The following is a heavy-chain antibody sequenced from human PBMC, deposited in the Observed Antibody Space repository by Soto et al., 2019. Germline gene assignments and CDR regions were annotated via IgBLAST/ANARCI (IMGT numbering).Heavy chain of an antibody. D-gene: IGHD1-26*01. Sequence: SETLSLTCTVSGGSISSGGYYWSWIRQHPGKGLEWIGYIYYSGSTYYNPSLKSRVTISVDTSKNQFSLKLSSVTAADTAVYYCARNARVGATHFDYWGQGTLVTVSS. CDR3: ARNARVGATHFDY. CDR2: IYYSGST. V-gene: IGHV4-31*03. J-gene: IGHJ4*02. CDR1: GGSISSGGYY.